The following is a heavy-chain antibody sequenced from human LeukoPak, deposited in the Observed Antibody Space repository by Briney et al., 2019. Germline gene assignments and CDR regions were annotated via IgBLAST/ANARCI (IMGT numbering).Heavy chain of an antibody. CDR2: VYHSGST. Sequence: SETLSLTCTVSGHSISSGYYWGWIRQPPGKGLEWIGSVYHSGSTYYNPSLKSRATISVDKSRNQFSLKLSSVTAEDTAVYYCAKDRDGDTAMTIDYWGQGTLVTVSS. V-gene: IGHV4-38-2*02. J-gene: IGHJ4*02. CDR1: GHSISSGYY. CDR3: AKDRDGDTAMTIDY. D-gene: IGHD5-18*01.